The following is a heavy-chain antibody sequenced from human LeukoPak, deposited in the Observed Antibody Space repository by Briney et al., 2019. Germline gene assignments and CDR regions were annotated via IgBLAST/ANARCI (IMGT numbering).Heavy chain of an antibody. Sequence: GRSLRLSCAASGFTFSSYGMHWVRQAPGKGLKWVAVISYDGSNKYYADSVKGRFTISRDNSKNTLYLQMNSLRAEDTAVYYCAKASGINYLGYFDYWGQGTLVTVSS. J-gene: IGHJ4*02. CDR3: AKASGINYLGYFDY. D-gene: IGHD1-26*01. CDR2: ISYDGSNK. CDR1: GFTFSSYG. V-gene: IGHV3-30*18.